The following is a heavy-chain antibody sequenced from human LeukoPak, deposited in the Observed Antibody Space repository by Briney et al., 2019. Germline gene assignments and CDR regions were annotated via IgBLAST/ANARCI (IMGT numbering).Heavy chain of an antibody. V-gene: IGHV3-33*01. CDR1: GFTFGTYG. D-gene: IGHD5-24*01. Sequence: PGVSLRLSCTASGFTFGTYGMHWVRHAPGKGLEWVAIIWYDGSERYYTDSVKGRLTISRDNSKNTLYLEMNSLKAEHTAIYYCARDQDGYNLFDIWGQRTLVIVSS. CDR2: IWYDGSER. CDR3: ARDQDGYNLFDI. J-gene: IGHJ4*02.